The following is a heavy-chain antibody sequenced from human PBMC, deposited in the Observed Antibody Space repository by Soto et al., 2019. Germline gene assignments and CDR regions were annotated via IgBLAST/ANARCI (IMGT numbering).Heavy chain of an antibody. V-gene: IGHV1-46*01. CDR1: GYTFTSYY. J-gene: IGHJ4*02. CDR3: AVTPQSRDGDYYFDY. D-gene: IGHD6-13*01. CDR2: INPSGGST. Sequence: QVQLVQSGAEVKKPGASVKVSCKASGYTFTSYYMHWVRQAPGQGLEWMGIINPSGGSTSYAQKFQGRVTMTRDTSTSTVYMELSSLRSEDTAVYYCAVTPQSRDGDYYFDYWGQGTLVTVSS.